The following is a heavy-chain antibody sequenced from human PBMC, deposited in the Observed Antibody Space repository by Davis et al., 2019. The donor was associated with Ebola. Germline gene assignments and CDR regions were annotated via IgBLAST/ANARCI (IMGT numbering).Heavy chain of an antibody. CDR3: ARGITMVRGVIRDNAFDI. D-gene: IGHD3-10*01. Sequence: GESLKISCAASGFTVSSNYMSWVRQAPGKGLEWVSVIYSGGSTYYADSVKGRFTISRDNSKNTLYLQMNSLRAEDTAVYYCARGITMVRGVIRDNAFDIWGQGTMVTVSS. J-gene: IGHJ3*02. V-gene: IGHV3-66*01. CDR1: GFTVSSNY. CDR2: IYSGGST.